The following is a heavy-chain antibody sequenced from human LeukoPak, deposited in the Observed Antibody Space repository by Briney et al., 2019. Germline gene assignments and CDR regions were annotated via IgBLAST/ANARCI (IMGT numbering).Heavy chain of an antibody. D-gene: IGHD6-19*01. CDR1: GFSFSTYW. Sequence: PGGSLRLSCAASGFSFSTYWMTWVRQAPGKGLEWVANIKEDESIKNYVDSVKGRFTISRDNAKRSLYLRMNSLRVEDTAVYYCARVRCCEGSGLIYFDPWGQGTLVTVTS. V-gene: IGHV3-7*01. CDR3: ARVRCCEGSGLIYFDP. CDR2: IKEDESIK. J-gene: IGHJ5*02.